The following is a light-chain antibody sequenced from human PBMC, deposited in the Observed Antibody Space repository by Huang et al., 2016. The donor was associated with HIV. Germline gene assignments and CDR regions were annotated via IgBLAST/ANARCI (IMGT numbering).Light chain of an antibody. J-gene: IGKJ2*01. CDR3: QQSYSTPT. V-gene: IGKV1-39*01. CDR1: KSISSY. Sequence: DIQMTQSPSSMYASVGDGVTISCRASKSISSYVNWYQQKPGKAPNLLIYSASRLQSGVSSRFSGSGSGTDFTLTINSLQPEDFATYYCQQSYSTPTFGQGTKLEIK. CDR2: SAS.